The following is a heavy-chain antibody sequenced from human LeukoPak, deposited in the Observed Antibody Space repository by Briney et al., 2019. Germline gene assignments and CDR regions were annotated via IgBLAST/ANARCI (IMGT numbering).Heavy chain of an antibody. D-gene: IGHD6-19*01. CDR3: ARDIAVAGTFMYYYGMDV. CDR1: GFTFSSYW. J-gene: IGHJ6*02. CDR2: IKQDGSEK. Sequence: GGSLRLSCAAPGFTFSSYWMSWVRQAPGKGLEWVANIKQDGSEKYYVDSVKGRFTISRDNAKNSLYLQMNSLRAEDTAVYYCARDIAVAGTFMYYYGMDVWGQGTTVTVSS. V-gene: IGHV3-7*01.